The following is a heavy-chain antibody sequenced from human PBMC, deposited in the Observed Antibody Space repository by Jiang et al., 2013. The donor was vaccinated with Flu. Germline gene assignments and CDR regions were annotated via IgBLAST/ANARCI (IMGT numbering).Heavy chain of an antibody. V-gene: IGHV5-51*01. CDR1: GYTFINYW. CDR3: ARQSLDTMGTIRAFDS. D-gene: IGHD1-7*01. Sequence: GAEVKKPGESLKISCKSSGYTFINYWIGWVRQMPGKGLEWMGILYPDDSDTRYSPSFQGQVTISADKSITTAYLQWSSLKASDTAMYYCARQSLDTMGTIRAFDSLGQGTMVTVSS. CDR2: LYPDDSDT. J-gene: IGHJ3*02.